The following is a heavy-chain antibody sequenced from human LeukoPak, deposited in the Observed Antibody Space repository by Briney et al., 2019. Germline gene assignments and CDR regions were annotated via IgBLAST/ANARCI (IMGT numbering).Heavy chain of an antibody. V-gene: IGHV1-2*02. CDR1: GYTFTGHY. J-gene: IGHJ4*02. CDR3: ARDSGIAAAARPFDY. CDR2: INPNSGGT. Sequence: ASVKVSCKASGYTFTGHYMHWVRQAPGQGLEWMGWINPNSGGTNYAQKFQGRVTMTRDTSISTAYMELSRLRSDDTAVYYCARDSGIAAAARPFDYWGQGTLVTVSS. D-gene: IGHD6-13*01.